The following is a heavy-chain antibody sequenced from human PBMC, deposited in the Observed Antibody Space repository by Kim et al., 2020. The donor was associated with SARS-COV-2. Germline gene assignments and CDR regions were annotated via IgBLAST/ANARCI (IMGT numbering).Heavy chain of an antibody. V-gene: IGHV3-74*03. CDR1: GFRFSDHF. Sequence: GGSLRLSCVGSGFRFSDHFMHWVRQVPGKGLEWVSRINRDGSNIEYTDSVKGRFTISRDNAKNTVYLQMTSLRVEDTAVYYCAGDLFSGWAYDYWGQGSLVTVSS. CDR3: AGDLFSGWAYDY. CDR2: INRDGSNI. J-gene: IGHJ4*02. D-gene: IGHD6-19*01.